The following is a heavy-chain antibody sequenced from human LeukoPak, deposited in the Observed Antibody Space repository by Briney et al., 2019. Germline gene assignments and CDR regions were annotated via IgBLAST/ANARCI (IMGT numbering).Heavy chain of an antibody. D-gene: IGHD6-6*01. CDR3: ARVDPDSSSTLEVFDY. CDR2: IYYSGST. CDR1: GGSISSYY. J-gene: IGHJ4*02. V-gene: IGHV4-59*01. Sequence: SETLSLTCTVSGGSISSYYWSWIRQPPGKGLEWIGYIYYSGSTNYNPSLKSRVTISVDTSKNQFSLKLSSVTAADTAVYYCARVDPDSSSTLEVFDYWGQGTLITVSS.